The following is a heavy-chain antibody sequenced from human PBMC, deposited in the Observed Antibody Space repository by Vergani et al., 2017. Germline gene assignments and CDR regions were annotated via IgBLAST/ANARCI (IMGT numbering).Heavy chain of an antibody. D-gene: IGHD3-16*01. CDR1: GDSIISRSYY. V-gene: IGHV4-39*01. Sequence: QMQLQESGPGLVKASETLSLTCTVSGDSIISRSYYWGWIRQPPGKGLEWIGSIYNSGNGDSSSSLKSRVTISADTSKNQFSLRLTSVTAADTAVYYCAIGNDYSDSTSHFRGRYFDVWGRGTLVTVPS. CDR2: IYNSGNG. J-gene: IGHJ2*01. CDR3: AIGNDYSDSTSHFRGRYFDV.